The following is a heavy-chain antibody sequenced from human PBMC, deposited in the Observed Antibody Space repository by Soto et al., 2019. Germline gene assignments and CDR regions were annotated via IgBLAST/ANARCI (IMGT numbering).Heavy chain of an antibody. CDR1: GGSFTSNNW. D-gene: IGHD1-7*01. J-gene: IGHJ4*02. CDR3: ASRDPGTSVDY. Sequence: LSLTCAVSGGSFTSNNWWTWVRQPPGRGLEWIGEIYRTGSTNYNPSLKSRVTISLDKSENQFSLKVTSLTAADTAVYYCASRDPGTSVDYWGQGTLVTAPQ. V-gene: IGHV4-4*02. CDR2: IYRTGST.